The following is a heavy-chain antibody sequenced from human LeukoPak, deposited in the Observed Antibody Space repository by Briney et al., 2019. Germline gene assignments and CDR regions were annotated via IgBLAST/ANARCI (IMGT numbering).Heavy chain of an antibody. Sequence: GGSLRLSCAASGFTFSSYAMHWVRQAPGKGLEWVALIPYDGRNKYYADSVKGRFTVSRDNSKNTLYLQMNSLRAEDTAVYYCVRGAYSSSWLNFDYWGQGTLVTVSS. CDR2: IPYDGRNK. J-gene: IGHJ4*02. CDR1: GFTFSSYA. D-gene: IGHD6-13*01. CDR3: VRGAYSSSWLNFDY. V-gene: IGHV3-30*04.